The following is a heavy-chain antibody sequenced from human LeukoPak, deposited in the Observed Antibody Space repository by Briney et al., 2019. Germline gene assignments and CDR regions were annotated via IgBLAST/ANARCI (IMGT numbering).Heavy chain of an antibody. Sequence: GGSLGLSCAASGFIFNKAWMNWVRQAPGKGLEWVALIWYDGSNKYYADSVKGRFTISRDNSKNTLYLQMNSLRAGDTAVYYCAKDRTVTGRGIDYWGQGTLVTVSS. CDR2: IWYDGSNK. V-gene: IGHV3-33*06. J-gene: IGHJ4*02. CDR3: AKDRTVTGRGIDY. CDR1: GFIFNKAW. D-gene: IGHD4-17*01.